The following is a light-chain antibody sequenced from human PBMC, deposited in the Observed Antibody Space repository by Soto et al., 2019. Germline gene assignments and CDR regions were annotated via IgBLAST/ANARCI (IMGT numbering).Light chain of an antibody. Sequence: DIQMTQSPSSLSASVGDRVTITCKASQDITNYLNWYQQKPGRAPRLLLYDASSLETGVPSRFSGSGSGTDFTLTISSLQPEDVATYYCQQYDHLPITFGQGTRLEIK. J-gene: IGKJ5*01. CDR3: QQYDHLPIT. V-gene: IGKV1-33*01. CDR2: DAS. CDR1: QDITNY.